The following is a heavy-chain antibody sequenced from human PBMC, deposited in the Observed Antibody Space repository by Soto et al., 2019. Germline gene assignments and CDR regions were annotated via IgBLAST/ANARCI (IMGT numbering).Heavy chain of an antibody. J-gene: IGHJ4*02. CDR1: GYTFTGYS. CDR3: ARLHLYYGGNSGRAFDY. CDR2: INPNSGGT. V-gene: IGHV1-2*02. Sequence: ASVKVSCKASGYTFTGYSMHWVRQAPGQGLEWMGWINPNSGGTDYAQKFQGRVTMTRDTSISTAYMELSRLRSDDTAVYYCARLHLYYGGNSGRAFDYWGQGTLVTVSS. D-gene: IGHD4-17*01.